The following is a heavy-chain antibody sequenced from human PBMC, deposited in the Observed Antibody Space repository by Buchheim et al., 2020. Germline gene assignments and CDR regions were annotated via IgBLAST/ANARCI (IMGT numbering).Heavy chain of an antibody. CDR3: AKPESGNSFDY. V-gene: IGHV3-30*18. CDR1: GFTFSNYG. Sequence: QVQLVESGGGVVQPGTSLRLSCAASGFTFSNYGMHWVRQAPGKGLEWVAVISYDGSNKYYADSVKGRFTISRDNSKNTLYLQMNSLRAEDTAVYYCAKPESGNSFDYWGQGSL. J-gene: IGHJ4*02. CDR2: ISYDGSNK. D-gene: IGHD4-23*01.